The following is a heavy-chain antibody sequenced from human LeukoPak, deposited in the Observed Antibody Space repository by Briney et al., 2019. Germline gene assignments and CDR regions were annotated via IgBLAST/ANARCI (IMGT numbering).Heavy chain of an antibody. CDR1: GFTFSSYA. CDR2: ISGSGGST. D-gene: IGHD3-16*01. J-gene: IGHJ6*03. Sequence: GGSLRLSCAASGFTFSSYAMSWVRQAPGKGLEWVSAISGSGGSTYYADSVKGRFTISRDNSKNTLYLQMNSLRAEDTAVYYCAKVPEGGFYYYYYMDVWGKGTTVTVSS. V-gene: IGHV3-23*01. CDR3: AKVPEGGFYYYYYMDV.